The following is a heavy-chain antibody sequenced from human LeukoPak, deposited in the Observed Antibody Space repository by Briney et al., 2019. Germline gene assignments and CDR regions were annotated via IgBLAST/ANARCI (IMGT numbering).Heavy chain of an antibody. CDR1: GYTFTSYY. CDR3: AREEMATIHAFDI. Sequence: ASVKVSCKASGYTFTSYYMHWVRQAPGQGLEWMGIINPSGGSTSYAQKFQGRVTMTRDTSTSTVCMELSSLRSEDTAVYYCAREEMATIHAFDIWGQGTMVTVSS. V-gene: IGHV1-46*01. J-gene: IGHJ3*02. CDR2: INPSGGST. D-gene: IGHD5-24*01.